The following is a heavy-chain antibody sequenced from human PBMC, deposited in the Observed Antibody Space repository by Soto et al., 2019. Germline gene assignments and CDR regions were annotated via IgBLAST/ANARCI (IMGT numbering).Heavy chain of an antibody. CDR2: IIPIFGTA. CDR1: GGTFSSYA. D-gene: IGHD3-22*01. V-gene: IGHV1-69*13. Sequence: GASVKVSCKASGGTFSSYAISWVRQAPGQGLEWMGRIIPIFGTANYAQKFQGRVTITADESTSTAYMELSSLRSEDTAVYYCARESTYYYDSSGYYDYWGQGTLVTVSS. CDR3: ARESTYYYDSSGYYDY. J-gene: IGHJ4*02.